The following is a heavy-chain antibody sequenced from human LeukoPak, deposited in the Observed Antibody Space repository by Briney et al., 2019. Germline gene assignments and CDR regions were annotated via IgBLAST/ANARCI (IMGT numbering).Heavy chain of an antibody. D-gene: IGHD3-3*01. CDR2: INPNSGGT. V-gene: IGHV1-2*02. J-gene: IGHJ4*02. CDR3: ARDGPSGYDFWSGYDFDY. CDR1: GYTFTGYY. Sequence: GASVKVCCKASGYTFTGYYMHGVRQDAGQGLEWMGWINPNSGGTNYAQKFQGRVTMTRDTSISTAYMELSRLRSDDTAVYYCARDGPSGYDFWSGYDFDYWGQGTLVTVSS.